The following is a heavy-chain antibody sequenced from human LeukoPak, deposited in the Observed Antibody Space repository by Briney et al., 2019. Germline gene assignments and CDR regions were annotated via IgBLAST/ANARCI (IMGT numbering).Heavy chain of an antibody. CDR3: ARQPRDCSSTSCYGDWFDP. D-gene: IGHD2-2*01. CDR1: GGSISSSSYY. J-gene: IGHJ5*02. V-gene: IGHV4-39*01. CDR2: IYYSGST. Sequence: SETLSLTCTVSGGSISSSSYYWGWIRQPPGKGLEWIGSIYYSGSTYYNPSLKSRVTISVDTSKNQFSLRPSSVTAADTAVYYCARQPRDCSSTSCYGDWFDPWGQGTLVTVSS.